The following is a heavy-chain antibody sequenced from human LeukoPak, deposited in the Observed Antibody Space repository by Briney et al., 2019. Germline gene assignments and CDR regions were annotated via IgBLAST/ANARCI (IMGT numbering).Heavy chain of an antibody. Sequence: GGSLRLSCAASGFTFDDYTMHWVRQAPGKGLEWVSLISWDGGSTYYADSVKGRFTISRDNSKNSLYLQMNSLRTEDTALYYCAKEGMVYAIQSVPWFDPWGQGTLVTVSS. V-gene: IGHV3-43*01. CDR2: ISWDGGST. CDR1: GFTFDDYT. D-gene: IGHD2-8*01. J-gene: IGHJ5*02. CDR3: AKEGMVYAIQSVPWFDP.